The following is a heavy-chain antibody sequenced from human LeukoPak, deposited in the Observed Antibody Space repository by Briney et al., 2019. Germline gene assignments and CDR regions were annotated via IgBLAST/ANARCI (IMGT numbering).Heavy chain of an antibody. J-gene: IGHJ4*02. CDR1: GYTFTSYY. D-gene: IGHD3-22*01. V-gene: IGHV1-46*01. CDR2: INPSGGST. CDR3: ARDGVYYDSSGYYSIDY. Sequence: ASVKVSCKASGYTFTSYYMHWVRQAPGQGLEWMGIINPSGGSTSYAQKFQGRVTMTRDTSTSTVYMELSSLRSEDTAVYYCARDGVYYDSSGYYSIDYWGQGTLVTVSS.